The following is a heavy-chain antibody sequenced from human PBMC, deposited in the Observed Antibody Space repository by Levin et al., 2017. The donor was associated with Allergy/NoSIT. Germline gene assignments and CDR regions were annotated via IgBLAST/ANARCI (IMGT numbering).Heavy chain of an antibody. D-gene: IGHD5-24*01. V-gene: IGHV6-1*01. J-gene: IGHJ4*02. CDR2: TYYMSRWYN. CDR3: ARDFRGGYVND. Sequence: SQTLSLTCAISGDSVSSNSAAWNWLRQSPSRGLEWLGRTYYMSRWYNDYALSVQSRITITPDTSKNQLSLQLSSVNPEDTAVYYCARDFRGGYVNDWGQGTLVTVSS. CDR1: GDSVSSNSAA.